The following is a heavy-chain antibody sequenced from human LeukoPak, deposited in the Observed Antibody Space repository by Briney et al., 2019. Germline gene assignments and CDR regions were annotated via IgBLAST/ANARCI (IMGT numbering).Heavy chain of an antibody. V-gene: IGHV4-34*01. Sequence: PSETLSLTCAVYGGSFSGYYWSWIRQPPGKGLEWIGEINHSGSTNYNPSLKSRGTISVDTSKNQFSLELSSVTAADTAVYYCARGPLGYCSSTSCYVYYYGMDVWGQGTTVTVSS. D-gene: IGHD2-2*01. CDR2: INHSGST. CDR3: ARGPLGYCSSTSCYVYYYGMDV. J-gene: IGHJ6*02. CDR1: GGSFSGYY.